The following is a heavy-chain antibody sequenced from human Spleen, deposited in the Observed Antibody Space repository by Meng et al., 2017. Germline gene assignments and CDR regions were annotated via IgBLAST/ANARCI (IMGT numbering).Heavy chain of an antibody. J-gene: IGHJ5*02. V-gene: IGHV7-4-1*02. CDR1: GYTFPCSV. D-gene: IGHD6-13*01. CDR3: ARIDGAAAAPRSWFDP. CDR2: INTYTGHP. Sequence: QWLQVGSELKGPGASGQVSCNASGYTFPCSVLTWVRQAPGHGLQWMGWINTYTGHPTYAEGFTGRFVFSLDTSVNTAYLEINTLKAEDTAVYYCARIDGAAAAPRSWFDPWGQGSLVTVSS.